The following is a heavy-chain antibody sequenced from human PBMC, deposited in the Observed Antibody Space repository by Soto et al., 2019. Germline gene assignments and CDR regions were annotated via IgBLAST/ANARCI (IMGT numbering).Heavy chain of an antibody. J-gene: IGHJ6*03. CDR3: ASLPFGVVQPGNHYYYVDV. CDR2: IYYSGST. CDR1: GGSISSYY. D-gene: IGHD3-3*01. Sequence: SETLSLTCTVSGGSISSYYWSWIRQPPGKGLEWIGYIYYSGSTNYNPSLKSRVTISVDTSKNQFSLKLSSVTAADTAVYYCASLPFGVVQPGNHYYYVDVWGKGTTVTVSS. V-gene: IGHV4-59*01.